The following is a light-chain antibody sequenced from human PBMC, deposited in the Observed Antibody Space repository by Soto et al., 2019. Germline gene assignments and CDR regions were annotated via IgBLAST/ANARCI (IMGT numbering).Light chain of an antibody. V-gene: IGKV3-20*01. J-gene: IGKJ2*01. CDR2: AAS. CDR1: QSVSSY. CDR3: QQYGSSPPYT. Sequence: EIVLTQSPATLSLSPGERATLSCRASQSVSSYLAWYQQKPGQAPRLLIFAASIRATGVSDRFSGSGSGTDFTLIISRLEPEDSAVYYCQQYGSSPPYTFGQGTKLEIK.